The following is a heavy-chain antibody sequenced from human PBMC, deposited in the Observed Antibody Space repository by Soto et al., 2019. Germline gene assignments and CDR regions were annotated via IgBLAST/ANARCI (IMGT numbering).Heavy chain of an antibody. CDR3: AKDIGNQIPLDY. D-gene: IGHD2-2*02. J-gene: IGHJ4*02. Sequence: GGSLRLSCAACGFTSDEYAMYWVRQAPGKGLEWVAGISWNSGNIGYADSVKGRFTISRDNAKNSLYLQMNSLRAEDTALYYWAKDIGNQIPLDYWGQGTPVTVSS. CDR1: GFTSDEYA. CDR2: ISWNSGNI. V-gene: IGHV3-9*02.